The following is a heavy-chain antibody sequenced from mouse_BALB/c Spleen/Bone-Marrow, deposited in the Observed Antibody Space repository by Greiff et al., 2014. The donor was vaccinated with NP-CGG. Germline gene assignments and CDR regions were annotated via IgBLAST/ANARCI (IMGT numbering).Heavy chain of an antibody. Sequence: QVQLQQSGADLVRPGASVKLSCKASGYTFTSYWINWVKQRPGQGLEWIGNIYPSDSYTNYNQKFRDKATLTVDTSSSTAYMQLSSPTSEDSAVYYCTRQDYYGNSYWYFDVWGAETTVTVSS. J-gene: IGHJ1*01. CDR2: IYPSDSYT. D-gene: IGHD1-1*01. CDR1: GYTFTSYW. V-gene: IGHV1-59*01. CDR3: TRQDYYGNSYWYFDV.